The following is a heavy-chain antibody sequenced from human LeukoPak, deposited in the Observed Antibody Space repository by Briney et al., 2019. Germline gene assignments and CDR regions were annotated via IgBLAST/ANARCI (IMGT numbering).Heavy chain of an antibody. D-gene: IGHD1-26*01. Sequence: GGSLRPSCAASGFTFSSYSMNWVRQAPGKGLEWVSVIYSGGSTYYADSVKGRFTISRDNSKNTLYLQMNSLRAEDTAVYYCARDVSGSFTTWGAGYVYWGQGTLVTVSS. J-gene: IGHJ4*02. CDR1: GFTFSSYS. CDR2: IYSGGST. V-gene: IGHV3-53*01. CDR3: ARDVSGSFTTWGAGYVY.